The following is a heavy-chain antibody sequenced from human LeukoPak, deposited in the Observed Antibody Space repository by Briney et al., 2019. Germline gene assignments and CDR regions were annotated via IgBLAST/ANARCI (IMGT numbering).Heavy chain of an antibody. CDR2: SSSSGGTT. CDR3: AKDTGQWPVRTFDY. CDR1: GFNFSNYA. J-gene: IGHJ4*02. Sequence: PGAVLLLCCASSGFNFSNYAMSRVRPAAGKGLEWVYVSSSSGGTTYYADSVKGRFTISRDNYKDTLYLQMNSRRAEDTALYYCAKDTGQWPVRTFDYWGQGTLVTVSS. V-gene: IGHV3-23*01. D-gene: IGHD6-19*01.